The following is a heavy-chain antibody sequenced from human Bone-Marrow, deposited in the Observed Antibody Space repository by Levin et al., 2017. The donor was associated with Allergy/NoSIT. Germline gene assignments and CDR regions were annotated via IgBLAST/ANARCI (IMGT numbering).Heavy chain of an antibody. CDR2: IRSKSYDEAT. D-gene: IGHD3-16*01. V-gene: IGHV3-49*02. CDR3: ARIRGPDPLDYGMDV. J-gene: IGHJ6*02. Sequence: GESLKISCRASGFTFANYAMTWVRQAPGKGPEWVGFIRSKSYDEATGYAASVKGRFTISRDDFNNIASLQMNSLKAEDTAIYYCARIRGPDPLDYGMDVWGQGTTVTVSS. CDR1: GFTFANYA.